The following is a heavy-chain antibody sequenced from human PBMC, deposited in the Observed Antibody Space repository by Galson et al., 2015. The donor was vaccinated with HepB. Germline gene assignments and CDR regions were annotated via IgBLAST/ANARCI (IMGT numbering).Heavy chain of an antibody. CDR3: ARDKGFGLVPAAKDY. V-gene: IGHV3-33*01. J-gene: IGHJ4*02. Sequence: SLRLSCAASGFTFSSYGMHWVRQAPGKGLEWVAVIWYDGSNKYYADSVKGRFTISRDNSKNTLYLQMNSLRAEDTAVYYCARDKGFGLVPAAKDYWGQGTPVTVSS. D-gene: IGHD2-2*01. CDR2: IWYDGSNK. CDR1: GFTFSSYG.